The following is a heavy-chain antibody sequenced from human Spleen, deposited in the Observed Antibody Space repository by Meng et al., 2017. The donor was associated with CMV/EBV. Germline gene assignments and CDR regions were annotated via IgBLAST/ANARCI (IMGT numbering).Heavy chain of an antibody. D-gene: IGHD2-21*01. CDR1: GFAFSEFA. J-gene: IGHJ4*02. CDR3: ARIPDY. V-gene: IGHV4-59*01. CDR2: IHYSGST. Sequence: GSLRLSCVGSGFAFSEFAMSWVRQAPGKGLEWIGYIHYSGSTDYNPSLKSRVTISVDTSKNQFSLKLSSVTAADTAVYYCARIPDYWGQGTLVTVSS.